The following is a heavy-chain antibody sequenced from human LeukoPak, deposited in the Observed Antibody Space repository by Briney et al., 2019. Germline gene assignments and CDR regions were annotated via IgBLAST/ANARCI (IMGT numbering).Heavy chain of an antibody. V-gene: IGHV4-59*01. CDR3: VRARVYMGYEEGPTAFEI. Sequence: PSETLSLTCTVSGGSISSYYWSWIRQPPGKGLEWIGYIYYSGSTNYNPSLKSRVTISVDTSKNHFSPKLSYLTAADTAVYYYVRARVYMGYEEGPTAFEIWGQGTKVTLS. D-gene: IGHD5-12*01. CDR1: GGSISSYY. J-gene: IGHJ3*02. CDR2: IYYSGST.